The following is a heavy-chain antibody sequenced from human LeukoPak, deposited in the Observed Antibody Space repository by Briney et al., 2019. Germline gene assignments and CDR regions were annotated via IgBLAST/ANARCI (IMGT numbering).Heavy chain of an antibody. CDR3: ARDYWRSIDH. CDR2: IKQDGSEK. D-gene: IGHD1-1*01. V-gene: IGHV3-7*01. CDR1: GFTFSNYW. Sequence: GGSLRLSCAASGFTFSNYWMSWVRQAPGKGLEWVANIKQDGSEKYYVDSVKGRFTISRDNAKNSLYLQMNGLRVEDTAVYYCARDYWRSIDHWGQGTLVTVSS. J-gene: IGHJ4*02.